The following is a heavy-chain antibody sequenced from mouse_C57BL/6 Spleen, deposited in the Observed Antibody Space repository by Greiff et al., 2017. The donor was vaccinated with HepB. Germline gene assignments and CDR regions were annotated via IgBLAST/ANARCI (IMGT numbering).Heavy chain of an antibody. CDR3: ARNRGLNAMDY. V-gene: IGHV1-85*01. J-gene: IGHJ4*01. CDR2: IYPRDGST. D-gene: IGHD3-3*01. Sequence: QVQLQQSGPELVKLGASVKLSCKASGYTFTSYDINWVKQRPGQGLEWIGWIYPRDGSTKYNEKFKGWAKLTVDTSSSTAYMEIQSLTSEDSTVYFCARNRGLNAMDYWDQGTSVTVSS. CDR1: GYTFTSYD.